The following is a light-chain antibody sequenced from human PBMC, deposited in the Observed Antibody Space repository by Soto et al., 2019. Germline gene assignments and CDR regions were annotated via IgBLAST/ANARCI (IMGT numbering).Light chain of an antibody. CDR1: QAIDSY. Sequence: IQMTQSKSSLSASVSYRVTITCLASQAIDSYLNWYQQKPGKAPKLLIYAASSLQSGVPSRFSGSGSGTDFTLTISSLQPEDFATYYCQQSYSTPWTFGQGSIVDVK. J-gene: IGKJ1*01. CDR3: QQSYSTPWT. V-gene: IGKV1-39*01. CDR2: AAS.